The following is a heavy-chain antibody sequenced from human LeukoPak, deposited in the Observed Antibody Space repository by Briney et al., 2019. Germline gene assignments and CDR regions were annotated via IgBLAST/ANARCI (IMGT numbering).Heavy chain of an antibody. CDR2: IKQDGSEK. CDR1: GFTFSAFW. J-gene: IGHJ4*02. Sequence: PARSMTLSCAASGFTFSAFWMSWVSQSPGKGLKWVANIKQDGSEKNYVESVKGRFTISRDNAKNSVYLQMNSLRAEDTAVYYCAKGDYWGQGTLVTVSS. V-gene: IGHV3-7*01. CDR3: AKGDY.